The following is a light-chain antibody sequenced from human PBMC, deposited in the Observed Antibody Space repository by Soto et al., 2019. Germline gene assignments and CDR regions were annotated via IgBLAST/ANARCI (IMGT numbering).Light chain of an antibody. CDR1: QGVDNW. J-gene: IGKJ2*01. CDR3: QQHHSYPYT. V-gene: IGKV1-5*01. Sequence: DIQMTQSPPTLSASIGDRVTITCRTSQGVDNWLAWYQQKPGKAPKLLIYDASSLESGVPSRFSGSGSGTDFTLTIRSLQPDDFGTYSCQQHHSYPYTFGQGTELQIK. CDR2: DAS.